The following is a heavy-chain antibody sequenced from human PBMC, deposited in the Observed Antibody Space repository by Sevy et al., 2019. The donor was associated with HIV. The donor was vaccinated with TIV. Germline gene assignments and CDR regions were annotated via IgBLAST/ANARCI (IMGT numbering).Heavy chain of an antibody. CDR2: VYYSGNT. CDR3: ARDPIAEGPYFDN. Sequence: SETLSLTCSVSGGSISSYYCSWIRQSPGKGLEWIGYVYYSGNTNYNPSLRSRVTISVDTSKNQFSLKLRSVTAADTAVYYCARDPIAEGPYFDNWGQGILVTVSS. D-gene: IGHD6-13*01. J-gene: IGHJ4*02. V-gene: IGHV4-59*01. CDR1: GGSISSYY.